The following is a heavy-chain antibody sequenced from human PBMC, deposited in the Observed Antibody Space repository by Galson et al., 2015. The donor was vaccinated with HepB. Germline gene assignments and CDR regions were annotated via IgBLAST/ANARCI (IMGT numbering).Heavy chain of an antibody. CDR2: ISAYNGNT. CDR3: ARERELGYCSSTSCGGWFDP. V-gene: IGHV1-18*04. J-gene: IGHJ5*02. CDR1: GYTFTSYG. D-gene: IGHD2-2*01. Sequence: QSGAEVKKPGESLKISCKASGYTFTSYGISWVRQAPGQGLEWMGWISAYNGNTNYAQKLQGRVTMTTDTSTSTAYMELRSLRSDDTAVYYCARERELGYCSSTSCGGWFDPWGQGTLVTVSS.